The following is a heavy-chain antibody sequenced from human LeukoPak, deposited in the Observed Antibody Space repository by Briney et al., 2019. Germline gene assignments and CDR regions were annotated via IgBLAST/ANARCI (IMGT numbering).Heavy chain of an antibody. CDR2: ICYSGTT. D-gene: IGHD3-10*01. CDR3: VSGYYYGSADY. CDR1: GDSISSSNYY. J-gene: IGHJ4*02. V-gene: IGHV4-39*02. Sequence: PSETLSLTCSVSGDSISSSNYYWGWIRQPPGKGLEWIGSICYSGTTYYNPSLKSRVTISVDTSKNHFSLKLSSVSAADTAVYYCVSGYYYGSADYWGQGTLVTVSS.